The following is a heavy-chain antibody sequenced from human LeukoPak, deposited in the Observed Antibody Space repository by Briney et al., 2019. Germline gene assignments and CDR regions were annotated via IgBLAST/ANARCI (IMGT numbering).Heavy chain of an antibody. D-gene: IGHD3-10*02. Sequence: GGSLRLSCAASGFTVTDNYMSWVRQAPGKGLEWISVIYSVGSTYYADSVKGRFTISRGNSKNTLYLQMNSLRAEDTAVYYCAELGITMIGGVWGKGTTVTISS. CDR3: AELGITMIGGV. V-gene: IGHV3-53*01. J-gene: IGHJ6*04. CDR2: IYSVGST. CDR1: GFTVTDNY.